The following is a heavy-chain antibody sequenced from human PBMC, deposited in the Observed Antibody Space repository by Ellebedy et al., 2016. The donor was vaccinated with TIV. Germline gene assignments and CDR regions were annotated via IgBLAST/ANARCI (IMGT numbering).Heavy chain of an antibody. J-gene: IGHJ6*02. D-gene: IGHD2/OR15-2a*01. CDR2: ISAYNGNT. Sequence: AASVKVSCKASGYTFTSYGISWARQAPGQGLEWMGWISAYNGNTNYAQKLQGRVTMTTDTSTSTAYMELRSLRSDDTAVYYCARETYFTEYYYYGMDVWGQGTTVTVSS. V-gene: IGHV1-18*04. CDR1: GYTFTSYG. CDR3: ARETYFTEYYYYGMDV.